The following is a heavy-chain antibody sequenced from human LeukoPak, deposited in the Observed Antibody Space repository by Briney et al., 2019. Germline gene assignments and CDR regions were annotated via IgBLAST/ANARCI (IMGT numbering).Heavy chain of an antibody. CDR2: IYHSGST. Sequence: PSETLSLTCTVSGYSISSGYYWGWIRQPPGKGLEWIGSIYHSGSTYYNPSLKSRVTISVDTSKNQFSLKLSSVTAADTAVYYCARDGYYDSSGYYPVYFDYWGQGTLVTVSS. CDR3: ARDGYYDSSGYYPVYFDY. CDR1: GYSISSGYY. D-gene: IGHD3-22*01. V-gene: IGHV4-38-2*02. J-gene: IGHJ4*02.